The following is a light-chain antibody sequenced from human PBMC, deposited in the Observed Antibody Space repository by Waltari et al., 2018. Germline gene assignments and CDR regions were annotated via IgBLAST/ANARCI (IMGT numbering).Light chain of an antibody. V-gene: IGLV1-40*01. Sequence: QSVLTHPPSVSGAPGQNVTIPCTGGSANVGAGYDVHWYQQFPGTSPKLLIFGNTNRPSGVPGRFSGSRSGTSASLAIAGLQSEDEAVYYCQSFDSSLSASVFGGGTKLTVL. CDR3: QSFDSSLSASV. CDR1: SANVGAGYD. J-gene: IGLJ2*01. CDR2: GNT.